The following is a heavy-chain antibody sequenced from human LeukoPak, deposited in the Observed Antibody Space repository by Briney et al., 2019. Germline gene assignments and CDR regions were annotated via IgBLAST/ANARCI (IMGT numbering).Heavy chain of an antibody. CDR1: GYTFTNYG. J-gene: IGHJ4*02. CDR3: ARVPTNRVYVIKDYFDY. CDR2: ISAYNGNT. V-gene: IGHV1-18*01. D-gene: IGHD2-8*01. Sequence: ASVKVSCKASGYTFTNYGISWVRQAPGQGLEWMGWISAYNGNTNYAQKLQGRVTMTTDTSTSTAYMELRSLRSDDTAVYYCARVPTNRVYVIKDYFDYWGQGTLVTVSS.